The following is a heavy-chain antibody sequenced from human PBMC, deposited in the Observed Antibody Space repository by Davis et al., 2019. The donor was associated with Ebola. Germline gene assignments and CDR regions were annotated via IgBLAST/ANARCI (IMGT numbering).Heavy chain of an antibody. CDR1: GYTFSSYY. V-gene: IGHV1-46*01. CDR2: INPSGGTT. Sequence: AASVKVSCKASGYTFSSYYMHWMRQAPGQGPEWMGVINPSGGTTTYAQKFQGRVTMTRNTSISTAYMELSSLRSEDTAVYFCARGTRSFDSWGQGSLVTVSS. CDR3: ARGTRSFDS. D-gene: IGHD3-16*01. J-gene: IGHJ5*01.